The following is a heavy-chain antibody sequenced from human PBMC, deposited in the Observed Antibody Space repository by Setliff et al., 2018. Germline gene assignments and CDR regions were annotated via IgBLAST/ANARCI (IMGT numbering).Heavy chain of an antibody. Sequence: LSLTCTVSGGSISSSSYYWGWIRQPPGKGLEWIGSIYYSGSTYYNPSLKSRVTISVDTSKNQFSLKLSSVTAADMAVYYCAREQWLDPPGYYYMDGWAKGTTVTVSS. CDR3: AREQWLDPPGYYYMDG. J-gene: IGHJ6*03. CDR2: IYYSGST. V-gene: IGHV4-39*07. CDR1: GGSISSSSYY. D-gene: IGHD6-19*01.